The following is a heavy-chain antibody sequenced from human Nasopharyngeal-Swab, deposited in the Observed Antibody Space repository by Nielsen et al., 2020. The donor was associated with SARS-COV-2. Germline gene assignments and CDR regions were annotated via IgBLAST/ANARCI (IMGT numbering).Heavy chain of an antibody. V-gene: IGHV3-11*06. CDR2: ISGSSSNT. CDR3: ARDEDSSGYYYGAFDI. J-gene: IGHJ3*02. Sequence: GESLKISCAASGFTFSDYYMNWIRQAPGKGLEWVSYISGSSSNTKYADSVKGRFTISRDNAKNSLFLQMNSLRAEDTAVYYCARDEDSSGYYYGAFDIWGQGTMVTVSS. D-gene: IGHD3-22*01. CDR1: GFTFSDYY.